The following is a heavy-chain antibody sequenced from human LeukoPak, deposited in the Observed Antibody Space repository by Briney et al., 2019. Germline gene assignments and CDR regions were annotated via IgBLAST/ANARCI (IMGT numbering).Heavy chain of an antibody. CDR2: ISYDGSNK. D-gene: IGHD4-23*01. V-gene: IGHV3-30*03. CDR1: GFPFSSYG. Sequence: PGGSLRLSCAASGFPFSSYGMHWVRQAPGKGLEWVAVISYDGSNKYYEDSVKGRFTISRDNSKNTLYLQMNSLRAEDTAVYYCASDYGGNSIYWGQGTLVTVSS. CDR3: ASDYGGNSIY. J-gene: IGHJ4*02.